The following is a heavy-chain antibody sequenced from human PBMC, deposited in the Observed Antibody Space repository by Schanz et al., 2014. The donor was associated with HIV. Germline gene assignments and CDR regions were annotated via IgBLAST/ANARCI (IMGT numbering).Heavy chain of an antibody. CDR2: ISVNGATR. D-gene: IGHD3-10*01. CDR3: ARVFGRTYGLPDY. V-gene: IGHV3-11*01. J-gene: IGHJ4*02. CDR1: GFTFTDNY. Sequence: VQLVEAGGGLVKPGGALRLSCAASGFTFTDNYMSWIRQAPGKGLERLSNISVNGATREYADSVKGRFTISRDNARTSLYLQMNSLRAEDTAVYYCARVFGRTYGLPDYWGQGTLVTVSS.